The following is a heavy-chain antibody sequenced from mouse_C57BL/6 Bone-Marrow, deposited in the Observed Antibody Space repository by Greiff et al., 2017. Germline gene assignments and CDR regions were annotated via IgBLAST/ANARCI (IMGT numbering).Heavy chain of an antibody. CDR3: ARSPLYDYDDY. Sequence: QVQLQQSGAELARPGASVKLSCKASGYTFTSSGISWVKQRTGQGLEWIGEIYPRSGNTSYNEKFKGKATLTADKSSSTAYMELRSLTSEDSAVYFCARSPLYDYDDYWGQGTTLTVSA. V-gene: IGHV1-81*01. CDR2: IYPRSGNT. D-gene: IGHD2-4*01. J-gene: IGHJ2*01. CDR1: GYTFTSSG.